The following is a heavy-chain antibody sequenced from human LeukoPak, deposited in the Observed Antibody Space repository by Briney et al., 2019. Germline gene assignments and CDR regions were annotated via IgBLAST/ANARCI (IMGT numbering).Heavy chain of an antibody. CDR1: GGTFSSYA. D-gene: IGHD1-26*01. CDR2: IIPIFGTA. V-gene: IGHV1-69*13. CDR3: ARGDHGGSYGSNWFDP. J-gene: IGHJ5*02. Sequence: SVKVSCKASGGTFSSYAISWVRQAPGQGLEWMGGIIPIFGTANYAQKFQGRVTITADESTSTAYMELSSLRSEDTAVYYCARGDHGGSYGSNWFDPWGQGTLVTVSS.